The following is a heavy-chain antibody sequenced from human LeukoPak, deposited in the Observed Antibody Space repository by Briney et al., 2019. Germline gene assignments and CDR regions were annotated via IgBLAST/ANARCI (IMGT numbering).Heavy chain of an antibody. CDR3: ARASWFGESTTDY. J-gene: IGHJ4*02. CDR1: GGSISSGSYY. Sequence: KPSQTLSLTCTVSGGSISSGSYYWSWIRQPAGKGLEWIGRIYTSGSTNYNPSLKSRVTISVDTSKNQSSLKLSSVTAADTAVYYCARASWFGESTTDYWGQGTLVTVSS. D-gene: IGHD3-10*01. CDR2: IYTSGST. V-gene: IGHV4-61*02.